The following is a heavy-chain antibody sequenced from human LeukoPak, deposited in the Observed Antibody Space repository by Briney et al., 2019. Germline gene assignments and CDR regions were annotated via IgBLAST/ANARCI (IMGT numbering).Heavy chain of an antibody. CDR1: GGSISSGSYY. CDR2: IYYSGST. Sequence: PSETLSLTCTVSGGSISSGSYYWGWIRQPPGKGLEWIGSIYYSGSTYYNPSLKSRVTISVDTSKNQFSLKLSSVTAADTAVYYCASGTEWLPNYYFDYWGQGTLVTVSS. D-gene: IGHD3-3*01. J-gene: IGHJ4*02. CDR3: ASGTEWLPNYYFDY. V-gene: IGHV4-39*01.